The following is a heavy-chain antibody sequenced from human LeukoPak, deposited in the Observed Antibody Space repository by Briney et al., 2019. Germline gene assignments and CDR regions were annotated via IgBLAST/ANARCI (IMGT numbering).Heavy chain of an antibody. CDR3: AKDGYYSSANHFARLHFDL. CDR1: GFTFSTHA. V-gene: IGHV3-23*01. Sequence: GGSLRLSCEASGFTFSTHAMNWIRQTPGKGLEWLSVISGDVQTTTYASSVKGRFTISRDNSKNTLYLEMNSLRVDDTAIYYCAKDGYYSSANHFARLHFDLWGRGTRVTVSS. D-gene: IGHD3-3*01. J-gene: IGHJ2*01. CDR2: ISGDVQTT.